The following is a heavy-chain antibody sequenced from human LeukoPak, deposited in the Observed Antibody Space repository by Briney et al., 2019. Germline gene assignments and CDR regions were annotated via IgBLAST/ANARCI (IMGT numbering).Heavy chain of an antibody. CDR1: GYTFTGYY. CDR3: AIGLGYYDSSGYYYENFDY. J-gene: IGHJ4*02. D-gene: IGHD3-22*01. V-gene: IGHV1-69-2*01. Sequence: GASVKVSCKASGYTFTGYYMHWVQQAPGKGLEWMGLVDPEDGETIYAEKFQGRVTITADTSTDTAYMELSSLRSEDTAVYYCAIGLGYYDSSGYYYENFDYWGQGTLVTVSS. CDR2: VDPEDGET.